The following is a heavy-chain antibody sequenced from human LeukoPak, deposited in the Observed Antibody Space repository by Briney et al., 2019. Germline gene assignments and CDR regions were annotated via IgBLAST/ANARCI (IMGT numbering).Heavy chain of an antibody. V-gene: IGHV4-59*01. CDR3: ARLFGVRGSGYMDV. Sequence: SETLSLTCTVSGGSIKGSYWTWIRQPLGKGLECIGYIYYSGATNYNPSLERRVTISVDTSSNQFSLRLRSVTAADTAVYYCARLFGVRGSGYMDVWGQGTTVTVSS. CDR1: GGSIKGSY. CDR2: IYYSGAT. J-gene: IGHJ6*02. D-gene: IGHD3-10*01.